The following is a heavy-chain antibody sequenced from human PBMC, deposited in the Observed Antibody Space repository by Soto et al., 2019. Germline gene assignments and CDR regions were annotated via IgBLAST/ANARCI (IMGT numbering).Heavy chain of an antibody. J-gene: IGHJ4*02. Sequence: PGGSLRLSCDASGFTASNFWMSWVRQAPGKGLEWIALIKRESEGGTADFAPLVKGRFTISRDDLKNTLHLDMNSLKTEDTAVYYCTVDSMRPYWGQGTMVAVSS. V-gene: IGHV3-15*01. CDR2: IKRESEGGTA. CDR3: TVDSMRPY. CDR1: GFTASNFW.